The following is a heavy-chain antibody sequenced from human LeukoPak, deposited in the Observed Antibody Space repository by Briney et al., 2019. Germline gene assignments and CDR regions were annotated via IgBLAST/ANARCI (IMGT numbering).Heavy chain of an antibody. J-gene: IGHJ4*02. CDR2: INPNSGGT. Sequence: GASVKVSCKASGYTFTGYYMHWVRQAPGQGLEWMGWINPNSGGTNYAQKFQGRVTMTRDTSISTAYMELSSLRSEDTAVYYCATDRAKSGSSSYYFDYWGQGTLVTVSS. CDR1: GYTFTGYY. CDR3: ATDRAKSGSSSYYFDY. V-gene: IGHV1-2*02. D-gene: IGHD1-26*01.